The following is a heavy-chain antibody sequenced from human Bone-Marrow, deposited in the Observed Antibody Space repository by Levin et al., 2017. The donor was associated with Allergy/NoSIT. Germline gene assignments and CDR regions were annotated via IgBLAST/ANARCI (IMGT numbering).Heavy chain of an antibody. D-gene: IGHD3-3*01. J-gene: IGHJ5*02. CDR2: IIPIFGTA. CDR3: ARATIFGVVIISWFDP. Sequence: ASVKVSCKASGGTFSSYAISWVRQAPGQGLEWMGGIIPIFGTANYAQKFQGRVTITADKSTSTAYMELSSLRSEDTAVYYCARATIFGVVIISWFDPWGPGTLVTVSS. V-gene: IGHV1-69*06. CDR1: GGTFSSYA.